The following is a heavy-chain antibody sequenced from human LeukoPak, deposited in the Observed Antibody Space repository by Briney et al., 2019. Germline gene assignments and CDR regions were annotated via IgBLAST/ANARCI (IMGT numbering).Heavy chain of an antibody. J-gene: IGHJ1*01. CDR2: ISSSSSYI. D-gene: IGHD3-22*01. CDR1: GFTFSRYS. V-gene: IGHV3-21*01. Sequence: GGYLSLSCAASGFTFSRYSMNWVRQAPGKGLEWVSSISSSSSYINYADSVKGRFTISRDNAKNSLYLQMNSLRAEDTAVYYCARDPTYYYDSSGYYPNVGYFQHWGQGTLVTVSS. CDR3: ARDPTYYYDSSGYYPNVGYFQH.